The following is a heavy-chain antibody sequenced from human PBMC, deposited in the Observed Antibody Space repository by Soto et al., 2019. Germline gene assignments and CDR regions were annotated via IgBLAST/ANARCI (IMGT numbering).Heavy chain of an antibody. Sequence: SETLSLTCTVSGGSISSYYWSWIRQPPGKRLEWIGYIYYSGSTNYNPSLKSRVTISVDTSKNQFSLKLSSVTAADTAVYYCARVKGGWELLRVYYYYGMDVWGQGTTVTVSS. CDR3: ARVKGGWELLRVYYYYGMDV. J-gene: IGHJ6*02. V-gene: IGHV4-59*01. CDR2: IYYSGST. D-gene: IGHD1-26*01. CDR1: GGSISSYY.